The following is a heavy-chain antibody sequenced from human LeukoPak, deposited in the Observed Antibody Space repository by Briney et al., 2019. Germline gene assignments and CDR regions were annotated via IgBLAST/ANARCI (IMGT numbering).Heavy chain of an antibody. Sequence: GGSPRLSCAASGFLFRHYWMTWVRQAREGAREGVANIKREGSDKHYVQSVKGRLTISRDNDKNLLYLQMNSLRAEDTAVYYCARLPADDSVFDHWGQGTLVTVSS. CDR3: ARLPADDSVFDH. V-gene: IGHV3-7*01. CDR1: GFLFRHYW. J-gene: IGHJ4*02. CDR2: IKREGSDK. D-gene: IGHD2-15*01.